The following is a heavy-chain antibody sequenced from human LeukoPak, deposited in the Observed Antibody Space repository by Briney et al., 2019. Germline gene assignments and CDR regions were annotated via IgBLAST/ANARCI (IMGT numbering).Heavy chain of an antibody. J-gene: IGHJ4*02. CDR3: VREARGYHYTYFDY. D-gene: IGHD5-18*01. V-gene: IGHV3-13*01. Sequence: GGSLRLTCTASGFTLGSHDMHWVRQIPGQGLEWVATASSGFHAFFADSVQGRFTVSREDARNSLYLQMNSLRAGDTAVYYCVREARGYHYTYFDYWGQGTLVTVST. CDR2: ASSGFHA. CDR1: GFTLGSHD.